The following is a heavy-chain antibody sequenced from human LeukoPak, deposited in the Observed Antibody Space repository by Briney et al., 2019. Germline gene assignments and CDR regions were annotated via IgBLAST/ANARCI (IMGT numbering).Heavy chain of an antibody. CDR3: ARVGTVIVGYYYYGMDV. Sequence: SETLSLTCTVSGGSINSGDYYWGWIRQPPGKGLEWIGSIYHSGSTYYNPSLKSRVTISVDTSKNQFSLKLSSVTAADTAVYYCARVGTVIVGYYYYGMDVWGQGTTVTVSS. V-gene: IGHV4-39*07. D-gene: IGHD3-22*01. CDR2: IYHSGST. CDR1: GGSINSGDYY. J-gene: IGHJ6*02.